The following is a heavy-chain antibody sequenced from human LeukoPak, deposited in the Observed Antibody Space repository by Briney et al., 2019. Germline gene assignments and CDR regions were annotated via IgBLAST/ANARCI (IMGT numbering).Heavy chain of an antibody. CDR1: GFTFSSYE. CDR3: ARSSIAAAGMEYFDY. V-gene: IGHV3-48*03. J-gene: IGHJ4*02. D-gene: IGHD6-13*01. CDR2: ISSSGSTI. Sequence: TGGSLRLSCAASGFTFSSYEMNCVRQAPGKGLEWVSYISSSGSTIYYADSVKGRFTISRDNAKNSLYLQMNSLRAEDTAVYYCARSSIAAAGMEYFDYWGQGTLVTVSS.